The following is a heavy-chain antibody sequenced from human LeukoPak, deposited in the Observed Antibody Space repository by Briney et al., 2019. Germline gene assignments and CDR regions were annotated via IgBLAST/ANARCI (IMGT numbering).Heavy chain of an antibody. CDR1: GGSISSYY. Sequence: SETLSLTCTVSGGSISSYYWNWIRQPPGKGLEWIGNIYYSGSTNYNPFLKSRVTISEDTSKNQFSLRLSSVTAADTAVYYCASKKGQWLFSDWGQGTLVTVSS. CDR2: IYYSGST. V-gene: IGHV4-59*08. D-gene: IGHD6-19*01. CDR3: ASKKGQWLFSD. J-gene: IGHJ4*02.